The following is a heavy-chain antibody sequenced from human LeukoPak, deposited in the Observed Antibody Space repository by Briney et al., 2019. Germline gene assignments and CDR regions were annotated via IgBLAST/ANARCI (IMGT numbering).Heavy chain of an antibody. V-gene: IGHV3-7*01. CDR3: ARDKIVGTTLLDY. Sequence: GGSLRLSCAASGFTFSDFWMSWVRQAPGKGLEWVANINQDGSAKYYVDSLKGRFTISRDNAKNSLYLQVNSLRAEDTAVYYCARDKIVGTTLLDYWGQGTLVTVSS. CDR2: INQDGSAK. D-gene: IGHD1-26*01. J-gene: IGHJ4*02. CDR1: GFTFSDFW.